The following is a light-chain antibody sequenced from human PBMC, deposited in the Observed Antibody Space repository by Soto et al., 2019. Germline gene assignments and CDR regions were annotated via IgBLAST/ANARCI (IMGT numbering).Light chain of an antibody. V-gene: IGLV2-14*03. CDR3: SSYTSGSTVYV. Sequence: QSALTQPASVSGSPGQSITISCTGTSSDVGGYNYVSWYQQHPGKAPKLIIYDVSTRPSGLSNRFSGSKSGNTASLTISGLQAEDEADYYCSSYTSGSTVYVFGTGTKVTVL. J-gene: IGLJ1*01. CDR1: SSDVGGYNY. CDR2: DVS.